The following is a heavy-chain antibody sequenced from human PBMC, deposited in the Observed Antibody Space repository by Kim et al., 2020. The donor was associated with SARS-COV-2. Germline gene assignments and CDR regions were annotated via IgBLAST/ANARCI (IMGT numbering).Heavy chain of an antibody. V-gene: IGHV4-34*01. CDR3: SRRLSNTSGSGRHYCDP. J-gene: IGHJ5*02. CDR2: INHSGRT. CDR1: GGSFSGFY. Sequence: SETLSLTCAVYGGSFSGFYWSWIRQPPGRGLEWIGEINHSGRTNYNPSLKSRVTISVDTSKNQFSLKLTSVTAADTAVDYCSRRLSNTSGSGRHYCDPWG. D-gene: IGHD3-10*01.